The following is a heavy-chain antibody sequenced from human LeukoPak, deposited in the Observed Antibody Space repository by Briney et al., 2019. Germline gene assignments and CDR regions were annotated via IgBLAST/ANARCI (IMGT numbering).Heavy chain of an antibody. CDR1: GFTFNNYW. CDR2: ISSSSSTI. D-gene: IGHD2-8*01. J-gene: IGHJ4*02. CDR3: ASQWGYFDY. V-gene: IGHV3-48*01. Sequence: GGSLRLSCAASGFTFNNYWMSWVRQAPGKGLEWVSSISSSSSTIYYADSVKGRFTISRDKAKNSLYLQMNSLRAEDTAVYYCASQWGYFDYWGQGTLVTVSS.